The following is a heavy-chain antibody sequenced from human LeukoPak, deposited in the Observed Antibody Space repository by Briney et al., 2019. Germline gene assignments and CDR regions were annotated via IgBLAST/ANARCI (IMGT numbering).Heavy chain of an antibody. Sequence: GGSLRLSCAASGFTFSSYTMNWVRQAPGKGLEWVSAINGRGDSTFYADSVKGQFTISRDNSKSTVYLQMNSLRADDTAVYYCAKERQTGDYFTSDFWGQGTLVTVSS. V-gene: IGHV3-23*01. CDR2: INGRGDST. CDR3: AKERQTGDYFTSDF. J-gene: IGHJ4*02. CDR1: GFTFSSYT. D-gene: IGHD4-17*01.